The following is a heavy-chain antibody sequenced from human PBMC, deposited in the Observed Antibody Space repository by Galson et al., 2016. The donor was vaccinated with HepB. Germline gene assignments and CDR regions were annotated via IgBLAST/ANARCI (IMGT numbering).Heavy chain of an antibody. CDR2: ISSDGSNK. Sequence: SLRLSCAASGFTFSTYAIHWVRQAPGKGLEWVAVISSDGSNKYYAESVKGRFTISRDNSKNTLYLQMNSLRAEDTAVYYCARDPWWGPAWSFDYWGQGTLVIVSS. V-gene: IGHV3-30-3*01. J-gene: IGHJ4*02. CDR1: GFTFSTYA. D-gene: IGHD2-15*01. CDR3: ARDPWWGPAWSFDY.